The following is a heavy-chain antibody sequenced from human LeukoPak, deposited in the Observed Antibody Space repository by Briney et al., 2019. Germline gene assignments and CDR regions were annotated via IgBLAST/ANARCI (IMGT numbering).Heavy chain of an antibody. J-gene: IGHJ1*01. CDR2: IYYSGST. CDR3: AIAAVTDQYFQH. CDR1: GGSISSGGYY. D-gene: IGHD4-4*01. Sequence: PSETLSLTCTVSGGSISSGGYYWSWIRQHPGKGLGWIVYIYYSGSTYYNPSLKSRFTISVDTSKNQFSLKLSSVTAADTAVYYWAIAAVTDQYFQHWGQGTLVTVSS. V-gene: IGHV4-31*03.